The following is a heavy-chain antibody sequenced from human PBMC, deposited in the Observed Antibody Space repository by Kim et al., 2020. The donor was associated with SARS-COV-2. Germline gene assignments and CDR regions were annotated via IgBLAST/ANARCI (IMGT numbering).Heavy chain of an antibody. V-gene: IGHV3-23*01. CDR3: AKDVGLRRWLIWRYHSGMDD. J-gene: IGHJ6*02. Sequence: GRFTISRDNSKNTLNLQMNSLRAEDTAVYYCAKDVGLRRWLIWRYHSGMDDWGQGTMVTVSS. D-gene: IGHD6-19*01.